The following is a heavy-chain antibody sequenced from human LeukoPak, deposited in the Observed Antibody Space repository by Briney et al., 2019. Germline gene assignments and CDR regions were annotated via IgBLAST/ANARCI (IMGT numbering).Heavy chain of an antibody. J-gene: IGHJ4*02. D-gene: IGHD3-10*01. Sequence: GASVKVSCKASGGTFSSYAISWVRQAPGQGLEWMGGIIPIFGTANYAQKFQGRVTITADKSTSTAYMELSSLRSEDTAVYYCAREGQFGELLFWGQGTLVTVSS. V-gene: IGHV1-69*06. CDR2: IIPIFGTA. CDR3: AREGQFGELLF. CDR1: GGTFSSYA.